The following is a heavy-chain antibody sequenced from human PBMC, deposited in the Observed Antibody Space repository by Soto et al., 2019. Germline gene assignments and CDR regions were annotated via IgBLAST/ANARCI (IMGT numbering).Heavy chain of an antibody. Sequence: PGGSLRLSCAASGFTFSSYDMHWVRQATGKGLERVSAIGTAGDTYYPGSVKGRFTISRENAKNSLYLQMNSLRAEDTAVYYCARDLGYNWFDPWGQGTLVTVSS. J-gene: IGHJ5*02. CDR2: IGTAGDT. CDR3: ARDLGYNWFDP. CDR1: GFTFSSYD. V-gene: IGHV3-13*01.